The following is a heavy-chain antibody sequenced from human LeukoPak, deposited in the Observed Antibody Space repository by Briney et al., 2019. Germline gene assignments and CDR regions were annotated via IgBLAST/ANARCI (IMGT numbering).Heavy chain of an antibody. CDR3: ARDLGWLRSRGFDY. J-gene: IGHJ4*02. Sequence: PSETLSLTCTVSGGSISTSSYYWGWIRQPPGKGLEWIGEINHSGSTNYNPSLKSRVTISVDTSKNQFSLKLSSVTAADTAVYYCARDLGWLRSRGFDYWGQGTLVTVSS. CDR1: GGSISTSSYY. CDR2: INHSGST. V-gene: IGHV4-39*07. D-gene: IGHD5-12*01.